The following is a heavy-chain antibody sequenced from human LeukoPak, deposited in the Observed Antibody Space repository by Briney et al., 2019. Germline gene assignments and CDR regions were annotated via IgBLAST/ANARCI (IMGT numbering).Heavy chain of an antibody. CDR3: AKDGTYDFWSGYSI. CDR1: RFTLSSYW. CDR2: TNSDGSYT. D-gene: IGHD3-3*01. V-gene: IGHV3-74*01. J-gene: IGHJ3*02. Sequence: GGSLRLSCVASRFTLSSYWMNWVRQAPGKGLVWVARTNSDGSYTDYADSVKGRFIISRDNAKNTLYLQMNSLRAEDTAVYYCAKDGTYDFWSGYSIWGQGTMVTVSS.